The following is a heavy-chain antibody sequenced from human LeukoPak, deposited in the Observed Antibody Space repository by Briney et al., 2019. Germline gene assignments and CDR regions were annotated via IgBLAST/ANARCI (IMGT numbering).Heavy chain of an antibody. CDR3: ARASGSSGHYYYYMDV. J-gene: IGHJ6*03. D-gene: IGHD6-13*01. V-gene: IGHV4-59*01. Sequence: SETLSLTCTVSGGSISSYYWSWIRLPPGRGLEWFGYINYRGSTNYNPSLKSRVTISVDTSKNQFSLKLSSVTAADTAVYYCARASGSSGHYYYYMDVWGKGTTVTVSS. CDR2: INYRGST. CDR1: GGSISSYY.